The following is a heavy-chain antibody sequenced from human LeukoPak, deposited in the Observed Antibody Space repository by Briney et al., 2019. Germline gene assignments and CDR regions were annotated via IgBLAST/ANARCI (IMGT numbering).Heavy chain of an antibody. J-gene: IGHJ5*02. CDR3: ARELPTMVRGTRQRYNWFDP. V-gene: IGHV1-2*02. CDR1: GYTFIGNY. CDR2: INPDSGGT. D-gene: IGHD3-10*01. Sequence: GASVKVSCKASGYTFIGNYIHWVRQAPGQGLEWMGWINPDSGGTNYAQKFQGRVTMTRDTSISTAYMELSRLRSDDTAVYYCARELPTMVRGTRQRYNWFDPWGQGTLVTVSS.